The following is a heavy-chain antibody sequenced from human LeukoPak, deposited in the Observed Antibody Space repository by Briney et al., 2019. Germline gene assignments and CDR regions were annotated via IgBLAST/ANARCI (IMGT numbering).Heavy chain of an antibody. Sequence: SGGSLRLSCAASGFTFSSYAMSWVRQAPGKGLEWVSGISASGSRTFYADSVKGRFTISRDNSKNTLSLQMNSLRAGDTAIYYCARDLRPHYYDSSGYGCFGSWGQGTLVTVSS. D-gene: IGHD3-22*01. CDR3: ARDLRPHYYDSSGYGCFGS. CDR1: GFTFSSYA. V-gene: IGHV3-23*01. J-gene: IGHJ5*02. CDR2: ISASGSRT.